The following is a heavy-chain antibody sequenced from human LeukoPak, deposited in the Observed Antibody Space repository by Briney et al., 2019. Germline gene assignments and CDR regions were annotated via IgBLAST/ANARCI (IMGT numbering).Heavy chain of an antibody. Sequence: SQTLSLTCTVSGGSISSGGYYWSWIRQPPGKGLEWIGYIYHSGSTYYNPSLKSRVTISVDTSKNQFSLKLSSVTAADTAVYYCARHSSSLEWLLLLFDYWGQGTLVTVSS. CDR1: GGSISSGGYY. V-gene: IGHV4-30-2*03. J-gene: IGHJ4*02. CDR2: IYHSGST. CDR3: ARHSSSLEWLLLLFDY. D-gene: IGHD3-3*01.